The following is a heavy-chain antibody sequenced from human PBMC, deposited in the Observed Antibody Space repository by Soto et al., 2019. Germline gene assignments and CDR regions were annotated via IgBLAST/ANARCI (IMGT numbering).Heavy chain of an antibody. CDR3: TRAPLRCSGGSCYSADS. J-gene: IGHJ4*02. CDR2: IRSRRYGATA. D-gene: IGHD2-15*01. CDR1: GFAFVDHG. Sequence: PGGSLRLSCTTSGFAFVDHGMSWVRQAPGKGLEWLGLIRSRRYGATAEYAAPVKGRFSVSRDDSKSIAYLQMNNLQTEDTGVYYCTRAPLRCSGGSCYSADSWGRGTLVTVSS. V-gene: IGHV3-49*04.